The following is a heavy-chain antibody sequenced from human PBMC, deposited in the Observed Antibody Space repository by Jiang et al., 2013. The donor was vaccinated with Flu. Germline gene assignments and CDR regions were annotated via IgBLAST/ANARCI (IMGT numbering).Heavy chain of an antibody. Sequence: VQLLESGGGLVQPGRSLRLSCVASGFTFGDHAMHWVRQVPGKGLEWVSGVSWNSGRKEYADSVKGRLTISRDNAKNSLYSQMNSLRAEDTALYYCAKRWIINRVGAFDMWGQGTVVTVSS. D-gene: IGHD5-24*01. CDR1: GFTFGDHA. V-gene: IGHV3-9*01. CDR2: VSWNSGRK. CDR3: AKRWIINRVGAFDM. J-gene: IGHJ3*02.